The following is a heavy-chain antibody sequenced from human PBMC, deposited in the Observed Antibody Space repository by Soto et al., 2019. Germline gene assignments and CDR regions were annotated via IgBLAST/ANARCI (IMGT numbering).Heavy chain of an antibody. V-gene: IGHV5-51*01. CDR3: AKRMAHQALSSIRPGMPCFDP. D-gene: IGHD2-2*01. J-gene: IGHJ5*02. CDR1: GYSFTSYW. CDR2: IYPGDSDT. Sequence: GESLKISCKGSGYSFTSYWIGWVRQMPGQGLEWMGTIYPGDSDTRYSPSFQGRITISADKSINTAYMQWSSLKASDTAMYYCAKRMAHQALSSIRPGMPCFDPWGQGTLVTVSS.